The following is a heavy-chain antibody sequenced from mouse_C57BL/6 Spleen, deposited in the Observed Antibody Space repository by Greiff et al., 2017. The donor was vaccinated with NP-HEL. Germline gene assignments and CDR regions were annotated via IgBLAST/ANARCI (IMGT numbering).Heavy chain of an antibody. J-gene: IGHJ4*01. CDR1: GYAFSSSW. CDR3: ARDDGYYEGAMDY. V-gene: IGHV1-82*01. Sequence: VKLQESGPELVKPGASVKLSCKASGYAFSSSWMNWVKQRPGKGLEWIGRIYPGDGDTNYNGKFKGKATLTADKSSSTAYMQLSSLTSEDSAVYVCARDDGYYEGAMDYWGQGTSVTVSS. CDR2: IYPGDGDT. D-gene: IGHD2-3*01.